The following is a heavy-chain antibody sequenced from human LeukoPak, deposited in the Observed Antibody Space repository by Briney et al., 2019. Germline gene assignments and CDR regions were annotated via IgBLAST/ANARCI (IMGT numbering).Heavy chain of an antibody. D-gene: IGHD2-2*01. CDR2: INSDASDT. J-gene: IGHJ4*02. V-gene: IGHV3-74*01. CDR3: ARICSSTDCLIPD. CDR1: GFTFSRHW. Sequence: QPGGSLRLSCAASGFTFSRHWMLWVRQAPGKGLVWISRINSDASDTNYADFVKGRFTISRDNAKNTVYLQINSLRDEDTAVYYCARICSSTDCLIPDWGQGTLVTVSS.